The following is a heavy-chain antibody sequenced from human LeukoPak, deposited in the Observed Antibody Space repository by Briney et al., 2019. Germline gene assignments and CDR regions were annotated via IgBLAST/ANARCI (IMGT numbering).Heavy chain of an antibody. D-gene: IGHD5-12*01. Sequence: PGKSLRLSCAASGLTFSSYAMHWVRHAPGKGLEWVAVISYDGSNKNYADSLKGRFTISRDNSKNTLYLQMNSLRPEDTAIYYCASLSIQWTSEMYYFDYWGQGTLVTVSS. V-gene: IGHV3-30*04. CDR2: ISYDGSNK. J-gene: IGHJ4*02. CDR3: ASLSIQWTSEMYYFDY. CDR1: GLTFSSYA.